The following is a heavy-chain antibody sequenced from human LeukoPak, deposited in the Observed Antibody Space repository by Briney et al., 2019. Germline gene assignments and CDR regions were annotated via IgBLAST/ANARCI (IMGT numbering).Heavy chain of an antibody. CDR1: GFSFNYYA. D-gene: IGHD3-3*01. J-gene: IGHJ4*02. Sequence: GGSLRLSCAASGFSFNYYAMHWVRQAPGKVLEWVAVISYDGNEKDYADPVKGRFTISRDNSKDTVYLQMNSLRAEDTAVYYCGSTIFGIVIDLDSGYYWGQGTLVTVSS. CDR3: GSTIFGIVIDLDSGYY. CDR2: ISYDGNEK. V-gene: IGHV3-30-3*01.